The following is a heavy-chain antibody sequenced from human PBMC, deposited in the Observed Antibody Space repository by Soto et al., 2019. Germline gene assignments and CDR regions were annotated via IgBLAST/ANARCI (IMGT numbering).Heavy chain of an antibody. CDR3: ATRSVPTIFGVMLPVDV. CDR2: FDPEDGET. J-gene: IGHJ6*04. V-gene: IGHV1-24*01. CDR1: GYTLTGLS. Sequence: ASVKVSCKVYGYTLTGLSMHWVRQAPGKGLEWMGGFDPEDGETIYAQKFQGRVTMTEDTSTDTAYMELSSLRSEDTAVYYCATRSVPTIFGVMLPVDVWGKGTTVTVSS. D-gene: IGHD3-3*01.